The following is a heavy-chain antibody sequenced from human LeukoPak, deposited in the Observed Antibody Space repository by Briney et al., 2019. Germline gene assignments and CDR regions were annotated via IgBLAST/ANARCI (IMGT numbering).Heavy chain of an antibody. CDR1: GYTFTGYY. V-gene: IGHV1-2*02. CDR3: ARDRSGGIQVWLADWFDP. CDR2: INPNSGGT. J-gene: IGHJ5*02. D-gene: IGHD5-18*01. Sequence: ASVKVSCKASGYTFTGYYMHWVRQAPGQGLEWMGWINPNSGGTNYAQKFQGRVTMTRDTSISTAYMELSRLRSDDTAVYYCARDRSGGIQVWLADWFDPWGQGTLVTVSS.